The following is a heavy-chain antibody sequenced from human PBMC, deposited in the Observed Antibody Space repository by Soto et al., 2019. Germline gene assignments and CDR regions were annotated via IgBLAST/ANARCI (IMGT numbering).Heavy chain of an antibody. CDR2: IIPILGIA. J-gene: IGHJ6*02. Sequence: QVQLVQSGAEVKKPGSSVKVSCKASGGTFSSYTISWVRQAPGQGLEWMGRIIPILGIANYAQKFQGRVTITADKSTSTAHMELSSLRSEDTAVYYCASTGAAAGNHYYYGMDVWGQGTTVTVSS. V-gene: IGHV1-69*02. CDR1: GGTFSSYT. D-gene: IGHD6-13*01. CDR3: ASTGAAAGNHYYYGMDV.